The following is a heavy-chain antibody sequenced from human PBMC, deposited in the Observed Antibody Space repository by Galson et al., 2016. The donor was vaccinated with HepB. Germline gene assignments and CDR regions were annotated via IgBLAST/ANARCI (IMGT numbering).Heavy chain of an antibody. CDR1: GDSVSSNTAA. V-gene: IGHV6-1*01. J-gene: IGHJ3*02. Sequence: CAISGDSVSSNTAAWSWIRQSPSRGLEWLGRTYYRSKWYNDYAVSVKSRVTINPDTSKNQFSLQLSPVTPDDTAIYYCARVYCIGTNCYPPPSKGTFDIWCQVTVVTVSS. D-gene: IGHD2-2*01. CDR3: ARVYCIGTNCYPPPSKGTFDI. CDR2: TYYRSKWYN.